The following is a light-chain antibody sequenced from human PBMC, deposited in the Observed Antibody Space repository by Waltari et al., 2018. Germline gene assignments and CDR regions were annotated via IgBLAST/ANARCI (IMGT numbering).Light chain of an antibody. V-gene: IGKV3-15*01. CDR1: QRVGSN. J-gene: IGKJ1*01. CDR3: QQYDKWLWT. Sequence: EIVMTQSPATLSVSPGERATLPCRASQRVGSNLAWYQQKPGQAPALLIFGASTRAPAIPARFSGRGSGTEFTLTISSLQSEDFAVYFCQQYDKWLWTFGQGTTVEIK. CDR2: GAS.